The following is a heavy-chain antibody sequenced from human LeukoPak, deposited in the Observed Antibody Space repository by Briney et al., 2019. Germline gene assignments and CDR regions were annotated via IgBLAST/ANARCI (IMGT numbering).Heavy chain of an antibody. Sequence: SETLSLTCSVSGGSIYMSSFYWAWMRQPPGKGLEWIGNIYHTGSTIYNPSLKSRVTISVDTSKNQFSLRLNSVTAADTATYYCACPRGDLWSPYDSLGQGTLVTVSS. J-gene: IGHJ5*02. V-gene: IGHV4-39*01. CDR3: ACPRGDLWSPYDS. CDR1: GGSIYMSSFY. CDR2: IYHTGST. D-gene: IGHD3-3*01.